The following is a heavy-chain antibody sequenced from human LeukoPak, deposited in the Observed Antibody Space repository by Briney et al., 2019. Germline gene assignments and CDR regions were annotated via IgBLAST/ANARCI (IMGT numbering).Heavy chain of an antibody. J-gene: IGHJ6*02. CDR1: GFTFSNYW. CDR3: AKIPGYYYGSGSYYYYYYYGMDV. V-gene: IGHV3-7*03. CDR2: IKQDGSEK. D-gene: IGHD3-10*01. Sequence: GGSLRLSCAASGFTFSNYWMIWVRQAPGQGLEWVANIKQDGSEKSYVDSVKGRFTISRDNSKNTLYLQMNSLRAEDTAVYYCAKIPGYYYGSGSYYYYYYYGMDVWGQGTTVTVSS.